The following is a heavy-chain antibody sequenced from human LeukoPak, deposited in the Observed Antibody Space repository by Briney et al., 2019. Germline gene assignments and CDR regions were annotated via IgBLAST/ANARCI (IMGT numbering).Heavy chain of an antibody. CDR2: IYSGGST. J-gene: IGHJ4*02. CDR1: GFTVSSNY. Sequence: GGSLRLSCAASGFTVSSNYMSWVRQAPGKGLEWVSVIYSGGSTYYADSAKGRFTISRDNSKNTLYLQMNSLRAEDTAVYYCAKIGRVEMATIWGQGTLVTVSS. D-gene: IGHD5-24*01. CDR3: AKIGRVEMATI. V-gene: IGHV3-66*01.